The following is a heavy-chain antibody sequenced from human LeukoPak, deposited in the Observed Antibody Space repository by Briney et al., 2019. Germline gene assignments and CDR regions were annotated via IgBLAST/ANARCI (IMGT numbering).Heavy chain of an antibody. D-gene: IGHD5-24*01. Sequence: GWSLRLSCVASGFTFSYSGIDWVRQAPAKGLECVAVISYDGSDIYYAHSVKGRFTITRENSKNTLYLQMNSVRAEDTAVYYCGVALKRWVELDYWGQGTLVIVST. J-gene: IGHJ4*02. CDR3: GVALKRWVELDY. CDR1: GFTFSYSG. CDR2: ISYDGSDI. V-gene: IGHV3-30*03.